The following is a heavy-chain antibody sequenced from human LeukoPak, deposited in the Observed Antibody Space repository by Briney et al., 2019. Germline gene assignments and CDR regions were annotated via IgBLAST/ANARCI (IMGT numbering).Heavy chain of an antibody. J-gene: IGHJ5*02. Sequence: GRSLRLSCTASGFTFSNYAMHWVRQAPGKGLEWVAVISYDGSDKNYGDSVKGRFTISRDNSKKTLYLQMNSLRAEDTAVYYCARAGRAYSSSWYWFDPWGQGTLVTVSS. V-gene: IGHV3-30*04. D-gene: IGHD6-13*01. CDR3: ARAGRAYSSSWYWFDP. CDR2: ISYDGSDK. CDR1: GFTFSNYA.